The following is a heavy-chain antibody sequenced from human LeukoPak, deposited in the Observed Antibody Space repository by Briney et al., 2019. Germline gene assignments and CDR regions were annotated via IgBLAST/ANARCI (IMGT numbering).Heavy chain of an antibody. CDR3: ARGRFDY. CDR2: MNPNSGNT. CDR1: GYTFTGYY. Sequence: ASVKVSCKASGYTFTGYYIHSVRQATGQGLEWMGWMNPNSGNTGYAQKFQGRVTMTRNTSISTAYMELSSLRSEDTAVYYCARGRFDYWGQGTLVTVSS. J-gene: IGHJ4*02. V-gene: IGHV1-8*02.